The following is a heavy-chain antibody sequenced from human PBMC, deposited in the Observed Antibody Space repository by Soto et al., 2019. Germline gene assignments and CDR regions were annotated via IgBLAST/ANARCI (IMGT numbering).Heavy chain of an antibody. CDR1: GFTFSSYA. D-gene: IGHD3-10*01. Sequence: HPGGSLRLSCAASGFTFSSYATSWVRQAPGKGLEWVSAISGSGGSTYYADSVKGRFTISRDNSKNTLYLQMNSLRAEDTAVYYCAKDANYYGSGSFNWFDPWGQGTLVTVSS. CDR2: ISGSGGST. V-gene: IGHV3-23*01. CDR3: AKDANYYGSGSFNWFDP. J-gene: IGHJ5*02.